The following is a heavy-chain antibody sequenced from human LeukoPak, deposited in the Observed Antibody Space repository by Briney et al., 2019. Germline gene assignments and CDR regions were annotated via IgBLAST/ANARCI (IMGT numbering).Heavy chain of an antibody. D-gene: IGHD4-17*01. J-gene: IGHJ3*02. CDR1: GGSISSGGYY. V-gene: IGHV4-31*03. Sequence: SETLSLTCTVSGGSISSGGYYWSWIRQHPGKGLEWIGYIYYSGSTYYNPSLKSRVTISVDTSKNQFSLKLSSVTAADTAVYYCARDRSDRDYGVTADAFDIWGQGTMVTVSS. CDR3: ARDRSDRDYGVTADAFDI. CDR2: IYYSGST.